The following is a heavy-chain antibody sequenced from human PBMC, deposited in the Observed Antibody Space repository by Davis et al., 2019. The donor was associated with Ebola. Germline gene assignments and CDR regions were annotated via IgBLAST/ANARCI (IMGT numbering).Heavy chain of an antibody. J-gene: IGHJ4*02. CDR2: IYSGGST. V-gene: IGHV3-53*05. Sequence: PGGSLRLSCAASGFTVSSNYMSWVRQAPGKGLEWVSVIYSGGSTYYADSVKGRFTISRDNSKNTLYLQMNSLRGEDTAVYYCATPPMDSSWYFGFGYWGQGTLVTVSS. CDR3: ATPPMDSSWYFGFGY. CDR1: GFTVSSNY. D-gene: IGHD6-13*01.